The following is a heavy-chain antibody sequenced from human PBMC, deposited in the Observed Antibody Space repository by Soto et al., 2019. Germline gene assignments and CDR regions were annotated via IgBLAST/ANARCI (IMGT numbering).Heavy chain of an antibody. D-gene: IGHD6-13*01. CDR1: GYTFTGYY. V-gene: IGHV1-2*02. CDR3: ARAGSSSFYYYYGMDV. Sequence: ASVKVSCKXSGYTFTGYYMHWVRQAPGQGLEWMGWINPNSGGTNYAQKFQGRVTMTRDTSISTAYMELSRLRSDDTAVYYCARAGSSSFYYYYGMDVWGQGTTVTVSS. J-gene: IGHJ6*02. CDR2: INPNSGGT.